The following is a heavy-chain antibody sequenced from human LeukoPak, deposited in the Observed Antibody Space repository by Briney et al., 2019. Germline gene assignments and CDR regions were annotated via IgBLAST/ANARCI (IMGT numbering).Heavy chain of an antibody. CDR1: GLTFSTYS. J-gene: IGHJ4*02. D-gene: IGHD2-15*01. Sequence: PGGSLRLSRAASGLTFSTYSMNWVRQTPGKGLEWVSSISSSSSYIYYADSVKGRFTVSRDNAKNSLYLQMNTLRADDTAVYYCARDTTRWFSPSDHWGQGTLVTVSS. CDR3: ARDTTRWFSPSDH. V-gene: IGHV3-21*01. CDR2: ISSSSSYI.